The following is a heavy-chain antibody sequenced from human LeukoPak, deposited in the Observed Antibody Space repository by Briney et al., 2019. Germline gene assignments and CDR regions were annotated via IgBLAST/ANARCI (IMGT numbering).Heavy chain of an antibody. V-gene: IGHV3-53*05. CDR1: GFTVSSNY. CDR2: IYSGGST. D-gene: IGHD4-17*01. CDR3: AKGVLGEPFDY. Sequence: GGSLRLSCAASGFTVSSNYMSWVRQAPGKGLEWVSVIYSGGSTYYADSVKGRFTISRDNSKNTLYLQMNSLRAEDTAVYYCAKGVLGEPFDYWGQGTLVTVSS. J-gene: IGHJ4*02.